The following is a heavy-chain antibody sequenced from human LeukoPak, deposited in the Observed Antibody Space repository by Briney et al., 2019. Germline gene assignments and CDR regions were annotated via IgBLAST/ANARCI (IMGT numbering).Heavy chain of an antibody. Sequence: GASVKVSCKASGYTFTDYFIHWVRQAPGQGLEWMGWINPNSGDTNYAQKFQGRVTMTRDTSITTAYMELISLRSDETAVYYRARDPRDGYNCPFDYWGQGTLVTVSS. CDR2: INPNSGDT. CDR1: GYTFTDYF. CDR3: ARDPRDGYNCPFDY. V-gene: IGHV1-2*02. J-gene: IGHJ4*02. D-gene: IGHD5-24*01.